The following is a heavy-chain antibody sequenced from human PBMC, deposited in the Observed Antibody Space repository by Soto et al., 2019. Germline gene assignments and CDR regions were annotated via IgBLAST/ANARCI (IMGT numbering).Heavy chain of an antibody. D-gene: IGHD1-26*01. J-gene: IGHJ3*02. CDR2: ISAYNGNT. V-gene: IGHV1-18*01. CDR1: GYTFTSYG. Sequence: QVQLVQSGAEVKKPGASVKVSCKASGYTFTSYGISWVRQAPGQGLEWMGWISAYNGNTNYAQKLQGRVTMTTDTYTSTAYMELRSLRSDATAVYYCARDLHRGWELLPYAKDAFDIWGQGTMVTVSS. CDR3: ARDLHRGWELLPYAKDAFDI.